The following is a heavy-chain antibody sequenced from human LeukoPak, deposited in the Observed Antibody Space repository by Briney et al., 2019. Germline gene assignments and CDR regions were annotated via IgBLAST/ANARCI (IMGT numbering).Heavy chain of an antibody. D-gene: IGHD4-23*01. CDR1: GFTFSSYS. V-gene: IGHV3-21*04. Sequence: GGSLRLSCAASGFTFSSYSMNWVCQAPGKGLEWVSSISSSSYIYYADSVKGRFTISRDNAKNSLYLQMNSLKIEDTAVYYCSVGRPDYGGRSGLSHWGQGTLVTVSS. CDR3: SVGRPDYGGRSGLSH. CDR2: ISSSSYI. J-gene: IGHJ4*02.